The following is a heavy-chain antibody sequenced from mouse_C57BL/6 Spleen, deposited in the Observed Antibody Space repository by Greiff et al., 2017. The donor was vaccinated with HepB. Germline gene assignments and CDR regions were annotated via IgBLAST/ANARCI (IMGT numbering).Heavy chain of an antibody. CDR3: ARSGLNWDFDY. V-gene: IGHV1-82*01. CDR1: GYAFSSSW. J-gene: IGHJ2*01. D-gene: IGHD4-1*01. CDR2: IYPGDGDT. Sequence: VQLQQSGPELVKPGASVKISCKASGYAFSSSWMNWVKQRPGKGLEWIGRIYPGDGDTNYNGKFKGKATLTADKSSSTAYMQLSSLTSEDSAFYFCARSGLNWDFDYWGQGTTLTVAS.